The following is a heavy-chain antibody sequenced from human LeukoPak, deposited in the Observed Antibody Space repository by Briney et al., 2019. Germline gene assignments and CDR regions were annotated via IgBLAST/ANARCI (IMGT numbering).Heavy chain of an antibody. J-gene: IGHJ4*02. CDR1: GFTFSSYA. CDR3: AKLNRYSSSRYSSY. CDR2: ISGSGGST. V-gene: IGHV3-23*01. D-gene: IGHD6-13*01. Sequence: GGSLRLSCAASGFTFSSYAMSWVRQAPGKGLEWVSAISGSGGSTYYADSVKGRLTISRDNSKNTLYLQMNSLRAEDTAVYYCAKLNRYSSSRYSSYWGQGTLVTVSS.